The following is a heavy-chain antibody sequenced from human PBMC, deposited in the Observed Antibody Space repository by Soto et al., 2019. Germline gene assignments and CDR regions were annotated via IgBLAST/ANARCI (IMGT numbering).Heavy chain of an antibody. CDR3: ARSADILATGVRNWFDP. Sequence: QVQLVQSGAEVKKPEASVKVSCNASGYTFTGYYMHWVRQAPGLGLEWMGWINPNSGGTNYAQKFQGRVTMTRDTSISTAYMELSRLRSDDTAVYYCARSADILATGVRNWFDPWGQGTLVTVSS. D-gene: IGHD5-12*01. V-gene: IGHV1-2*02. CDR1: GYTFTGYY. J-gene: IGHJ5*02. CDR2: INPNSGGT.